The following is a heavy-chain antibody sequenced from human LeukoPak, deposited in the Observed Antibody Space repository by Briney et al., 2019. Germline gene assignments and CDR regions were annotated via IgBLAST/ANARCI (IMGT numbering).Heavy chain of an antibody. CDR2: IYYSGST. CDR3: AGWRAAAGLFYYYYYYMDV. J-gene: IGHJ6*03. CDR1: GGSISSYY. Sequence: SETLSLTCTVSGGSISSYYWSWIRQPPGKGLEWIGYIYYSGSTNYNPSLKSRVTISVDTSENQFSLKLSSVTAADTAVYYCAGWRAAAGLFYYYYYYMDVWGKGTTVTVSS. V-gene: IGHV4-59*01. D-gene: IGHD6-13*01.